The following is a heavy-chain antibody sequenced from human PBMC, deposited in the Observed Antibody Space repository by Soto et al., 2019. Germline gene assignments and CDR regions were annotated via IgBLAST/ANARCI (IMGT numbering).Heavy chain of an antibody. CDR3: ARGGGQYYDSSGYLKDYYYYGMDV. V-gene: IGHV1-8*01. Sequence: ASVKVSCKASGYTFTSYAINWVRQATGQGLEWMGWMNPNSGNTGYAQKFQGRVTMTRNTSISTAYMELSSLRSEDTAVYYCARGGGQYYDSSGYLKDYYYYGMDVWGQGTTVTVSS. D-gene: IGHD3-22*01. CDR1: GYTFTSYA. CDR2: MNPNSGNT. J-gene: IGHJ6*02.